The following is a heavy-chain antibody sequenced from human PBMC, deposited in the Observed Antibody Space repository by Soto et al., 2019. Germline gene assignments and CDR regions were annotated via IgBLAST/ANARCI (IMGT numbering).Heavy chain of an antibody. J-gene: IGHJ4*02. D-gene: IGHD1-20*01. CDR2: IKSRTDGGAT. Sequence: TGGAQRIPSAAPGFTFSGARVNRVRQAPGKGLEWVGRIKSRTDGGATDYAAPVKGSFTISRDDSKNTVYLQMNSLKTEDTAVYYCTTGRSPINWGQGTLVTVSS. CDR1: GFTFSGAR. V-gene: IGHV3-15*07. CDR3: TTGRSPIN.